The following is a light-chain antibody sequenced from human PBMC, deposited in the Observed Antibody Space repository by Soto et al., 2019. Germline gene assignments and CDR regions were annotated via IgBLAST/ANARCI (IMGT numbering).Light chain of an antibody. CDR2: TDN. Sequence: QSVLTQPPSASGTPGLRVTISCSGSNSNIGSHTVNWYQQLPGTAPKLLIYTDNQRPSGVPDRFSDSKSGTSASLAISGLQSEDEADYYCAAWDDSLQSWVFGGGTKLTVL. CDR3: AAWDDSLQSWV. CDR1: NSNIGSHT. V-gene: IGLV1-44*01. J-gene: IGLJ3*02.